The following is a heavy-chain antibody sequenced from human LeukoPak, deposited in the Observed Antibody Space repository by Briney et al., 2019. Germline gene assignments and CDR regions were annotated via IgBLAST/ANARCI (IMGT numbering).Heavy chain of an antibody. CDR3: ARVSCSGGSCYWYYGMDV. CDR1: GYTFTSYG. D-gene: IGHD2-15*01. Sequence: ASVKVSFKASGYTFTSYGISWVRQAPGQGLEWMGWISAYNGNTNYAQKLQGRVTMTTDTSTSTAYMELRSLRSDDTAVYYCARVSCSGGSCYWYYGMDVWGQGTTVTVSS. CDR2: ISAYNGNT. J-gene: IGHJ6*02. V-gene: IGHV1-18*01.